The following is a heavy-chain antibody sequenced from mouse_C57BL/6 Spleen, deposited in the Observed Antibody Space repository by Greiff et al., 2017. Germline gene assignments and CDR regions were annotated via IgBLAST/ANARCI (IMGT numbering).Heavy chain of an antibody. J-gene: IGHJ4*01. CDR2: ISSGGSYT. CDR3: ARRGDYDGFYAMDY. V-gene: IGHV5-6*02. D-gene: IGHD2-4*01. CDR1: GFTFSSYG. Sequence: DVMLVESGGDLVKPGGSLKLSCAASGFTFSSYGMSWVRQTPDKRLEWVATISSGGSYTYYPDSVKGRFTISRDNAKNTLYLQMSSLKSEDTAMYYCARRGDYDGFYAMDYWGQGTSVTVSS.